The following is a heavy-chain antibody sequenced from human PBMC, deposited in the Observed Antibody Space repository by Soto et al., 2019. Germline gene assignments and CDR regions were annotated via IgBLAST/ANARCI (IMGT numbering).Heavy chain of an antibody. Sequence: PSETLSLTCTVSGGSMSSYYWSWIRQPPGKGLEWIGYIYYSGSTNYNPSLKSRVTISVDTSKNQFSLKLSSVTAADTAVYFCARTTADSSGYAWADYWGQGTLVTVSS. CDR1: GGSMSSYY. J-gene: IGHJ4*02. D-gene: IGHD3-22*01. CDR2: IYYSGST. V-gene: IGHV4-59*01. CDR3: ARTTADSSGYAWADY.